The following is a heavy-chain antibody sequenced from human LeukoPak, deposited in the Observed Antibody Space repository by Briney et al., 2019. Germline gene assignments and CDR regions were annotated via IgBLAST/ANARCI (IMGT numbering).Heavy chain of an antibody. V-gene: IGHV3-7*05. CDR3: ARDPSSDAFDI. Sequence: GGSLRLSCAGFGFTLSNYWMTWVRQAPGKGLEWVANIKEDGSEKYYVDSVKGRFTISRDNAKNSLYLQMNSLRAEDTAVYYCARDPSSDAFDIWGQGTMVTVSS. CDR2: IKEDGSEK. J-gene: IGHJ3*02. CDR1: GFTLSNYW.